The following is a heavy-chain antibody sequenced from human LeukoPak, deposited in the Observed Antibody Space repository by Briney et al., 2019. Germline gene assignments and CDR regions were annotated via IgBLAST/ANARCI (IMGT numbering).Heavy chain of an antibody. V-gene: IGHV6-1*01. D-gene: IGHD4-17*01. CDR2: TYYRSKWYH. J-gene: IGHJ5*02. CDR1: GDSVSSNNAA. Sequence: SQTLSLTFAISGDSVSSNNAAWVWIRQSPSRGLEWLGRTYYRSKWYHDYAVSVKSRISFNPDTSKNQFFLQLNSVTPGDTAVYYCARDVNGAFTRSWFDPWGQGTRVTVSS. CDR3: ARDVNGAFTRSWFDP.